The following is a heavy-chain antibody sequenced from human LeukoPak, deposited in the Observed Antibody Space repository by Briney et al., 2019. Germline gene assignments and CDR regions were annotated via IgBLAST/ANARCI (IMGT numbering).Heavy chain of an antibody. CDR2: IRYDGSDK. CDR3: AKSDDVSGSPLDY. CDR1: GFSFSNG. V-gene: IGHV3-30*02. D-gene: IGHD6-19*01. Sequence: PGGSLRLSCAASGFSFSNGMHWVRQAPGKGLDWVSFIRYDGSDKYYGDSVKGRFTISRDNSKNTLYLQMNSLRAEVTAVYYCAKSDDVSGSPLDYWGQGTLVTVSS. J-gene: IGHJ4*02.